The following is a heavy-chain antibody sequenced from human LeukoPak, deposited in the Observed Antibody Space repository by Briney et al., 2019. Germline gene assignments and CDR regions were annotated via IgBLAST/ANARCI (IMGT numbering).Heavy chain of an antibody. CDR1: GFTFNNCA. D-gene: IGHD5-12*01. V-gene: IGHV3-23*01. J-gene: IGHJ6*03. Sequence: PGGSLRLSCTASGFTFNNCAMTWVRQAPGKGLEWVSAITGSGAYTNYADSVKGRFTISRDNAKNSLYLQMNSLRAEDTALYYCARGSGYDFFTYYYYYMDVWGKGTTVTVSS. CDR2: ITGSGAYT. CDR3: ARGSGYDFFTYYYYYMDV.